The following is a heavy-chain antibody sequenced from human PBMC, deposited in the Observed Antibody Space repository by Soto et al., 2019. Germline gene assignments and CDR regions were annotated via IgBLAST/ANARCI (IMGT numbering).Heavy chain of an antibody. V-gene: IGHV3-23*01. CDR2: ISGSGGGT. Sequence: VQLLASGGGLAQPGGSLRLSCAASGFTFSSYAMSWVRQSPGKGLEWEWVSAISGSGGGTDQADSEKGRFTATRDNNKSTLYLQMNSLKAEDTAVYYCAKGSAGYRPYCFDYWGQGALVTVSS. D-gene: IGHD6-13*01. CDR1: GFTFSSYA. CDR3: AKGSAGYRPYCFDY. J-gene: IGHJ4*02.